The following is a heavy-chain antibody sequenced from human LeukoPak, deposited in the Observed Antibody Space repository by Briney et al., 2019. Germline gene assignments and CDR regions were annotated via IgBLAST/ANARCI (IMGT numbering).Heavy chain of an antibody. CDR3: ARDLAYRWTLDI. Sequence: GGSLRLSCAASGFTFSSYAMHWVRQAPGKGLERVAVISYDGSNKYYADSVKGRFTISRDNSKNTLYLQMNGLRAEDTAVYYCARDLAYRWTLDIWGQGTMVTVSS. D-gene: IGHD1-1*01. J-gene: IGHJ3*02. CDR1: GFTFSSYA. CDR2: ISYDGSNK. V-gene: IGHV3-30*04.